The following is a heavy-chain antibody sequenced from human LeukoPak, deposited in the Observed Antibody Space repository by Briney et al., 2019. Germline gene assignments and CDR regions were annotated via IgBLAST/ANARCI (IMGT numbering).Heavy chain of an antibody. CDR2: MNPNGGNT. CDR3: ARDPLRGAAGSYLLDY. CDR1: GYTFTSYD. Sequence: ASVKVSCKASGYTFTSYDINWVRQASGQGLEWMEWMNPNGGNTGFAQKFQGRVTMTRNTSISTAYMELTSLRSEDTGMYYCARDPLRGAAGSYLLDYWGQGTLVTVSS. V-gene: IGHV1-8*01. J-gene: IGHJ4*02. D-gene: IGHD3-10*01.